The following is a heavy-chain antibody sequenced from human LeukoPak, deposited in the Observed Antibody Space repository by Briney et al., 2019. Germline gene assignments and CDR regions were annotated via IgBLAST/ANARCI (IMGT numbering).Heavy chain of an antibody. CDR1: GYTFTSYG. CDR2: ISAYNGNT. CDR3: ARAYYYGSGRGWFDP. V-gene: IGHV1-18*01. D-gene: IGHD3-10*01. J-gene: IGHJ5*02. Sequence: GASVKVSCKASGYTFTSYGISWVRQAPGQGLEWMGWISAYNGNTNYAQKLQGRVTMTTDTSTSTAYMELRSLRSDDTAVYYCARAYYYGSGRGWFDPWGQGTLVTVSS.